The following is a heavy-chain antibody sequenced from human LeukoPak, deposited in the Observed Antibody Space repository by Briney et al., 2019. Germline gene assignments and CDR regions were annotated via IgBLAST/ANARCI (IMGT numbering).Heavy chain of an antibody. V-gene: IGHV4-38-2*01. J-gene: IGHJ4*02. Sequence: SETLSLTCAVSGYSISSGYYWGWIRQPPGKGLEWIGSIYHSGSTYYNPSLKSRVTISVDTSKNQFSLKLSSVTAADTAVYYCASQDQLRFLEWLLLPFDYWGQGTLVTVSS. CDR2: IYHSGST. CDR3: ASQDQLRFLEWLLLPFDY. D-gene: IGHD3-3*01. CDR1: GYSISSGYY.